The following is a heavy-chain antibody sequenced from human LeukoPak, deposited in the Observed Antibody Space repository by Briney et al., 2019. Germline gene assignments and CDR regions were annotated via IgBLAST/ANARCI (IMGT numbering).Heavy chain of an antibody. Sequence: GGSLRLSCAASGFTVSSNYMSWVRQAPGKGLEWVSVIYSGGNTYYADSVKGRFTISRDNSRNTLYLQINSLRAEDTAVYYCARELGIGDFDYWGQGTLVTVSS. D-gene: IGHD3-16*01. J-gene: IGHJ4*02. CDR1: GFTVSSNY. V-gene: IGHV3-53*01. CDR3: ARELGIGDFDY. CDR2: IYSGGNT.